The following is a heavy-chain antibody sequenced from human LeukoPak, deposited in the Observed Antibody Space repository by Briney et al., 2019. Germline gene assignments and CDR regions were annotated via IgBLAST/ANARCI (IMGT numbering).Heavy chain of an antibody. CDR2: ISYDGSNK. J-gene: IGHJ4*02. D-gene: IGHD1-1*01. CDR3: ARDPSQYDRSFV. Sequence: GGSLSLSCAASGLAFSSYGMHCVRQAPGKGLECVAVISYDGSNKYYADSVKRRFNISRDTSKNTLYLQMNILRAEDTAVYYCARDPSQYDRSFVWGQGTLVTVSS. CDR1: GLAFSSYG. V-gene: IGHV3-30*03.